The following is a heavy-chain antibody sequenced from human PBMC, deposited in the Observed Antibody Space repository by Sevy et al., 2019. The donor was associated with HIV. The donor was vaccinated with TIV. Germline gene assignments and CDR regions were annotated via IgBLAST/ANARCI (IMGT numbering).Heavy chain of an antibody. V-gene: IGHV3-7*01. J-gene: IGHJ4*02. Sequence: GGSLRLSCAASGFTFSAYWMNWVRQALGKGLEWVANIKSDGSDKHYVDSVEGRFTISRDNAKNSLYLQMNSLRVEDTAVYYCAQETVGRFDSWGQGTLVTVSS. CDR1: GFTFSAYW. CDR3: AQETVGRFDS. D-gene: IGHD3-16*01. CDR2: IKSDGSDK.